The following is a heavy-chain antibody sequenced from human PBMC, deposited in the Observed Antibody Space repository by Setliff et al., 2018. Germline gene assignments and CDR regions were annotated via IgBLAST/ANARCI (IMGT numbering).Heavy chain of an antibody. CDR2: IRSKAYGGTT. V-gene: IGHV3-49*04. CDR1: GFTFGDYA. D-gene: IGHD3-3*01. J-gene: IGHJ6*03. CDR3: TREASVDFWSGYPYYYYMDV. Sequence: LRLSCTASGFTFGDYAMSWVRQAPGKGLEWVGFIRSKAYGGTTEYAASVKGRFTISRGDSKSIAYLQMNSLKTEDTAVYYCTREASVDFWSGYPYYYYMDVWGKGTTVTVSS.